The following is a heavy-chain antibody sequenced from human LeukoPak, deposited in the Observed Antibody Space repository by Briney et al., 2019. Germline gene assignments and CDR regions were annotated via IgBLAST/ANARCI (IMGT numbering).Heavy chain of an antibody. CDR2: ISSSTNTI. V-gene: IGHV3-48*04. Sequence: GGSLRLSCEVSGFPFTLYNMNWVRQAPGKGLEWLSYISSSTNTIYYADSVKGRFTISRDNAKNSLYLQMNSLRAEDTAVYYCARWSLGDYWGQGTLVTVSS. J-gene: IGHJ4*02. CDR3: ARWSLGDY. D-gene: IGHD1-26*01. CDR1: GFPFTLYN.